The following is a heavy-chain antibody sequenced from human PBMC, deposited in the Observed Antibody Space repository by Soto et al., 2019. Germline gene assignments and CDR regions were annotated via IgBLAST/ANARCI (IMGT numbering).Heavy chain of an antibody. CDR3: AKGGDYGSGLFDP. Sequence: GGSLRLSCSASGFTFSSYAMHWVRQAPGKGLEFVSAINSNGSSTYYADSVKGRFTISRDNSKSTLYLQMNSLRAEDTAVYYCAKGGDYGSGLFDPWGQGTLVTVSS. V-gene: IGHV3-64*04. CDR2: INSNGSST. D-gene: IGHD3-10*01. CDR1: GFTFSSYA. J-gene: IGHJ5*02.